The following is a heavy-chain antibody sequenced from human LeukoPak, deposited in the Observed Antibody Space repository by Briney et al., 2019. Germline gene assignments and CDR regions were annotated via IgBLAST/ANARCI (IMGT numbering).Heavy chain of an antibody. J-gene: IGHJ3*02. D-gene: IGHD6-19*01. V-gene: IGHV1-69*05. Sequence: GASVKVSCRASGGTFNIYAISWVRQAPGQGLEWMGGIIPIFGTANNAQKFQGRVTITTDESTSTAYMELSSLRSEDTAVYYCARAGLFGAVAGMLFDIWGQGTMVTVSS. CDR3: ARAGLFGAVAGMLFDI. CDR1: GGTFNIYA. CDR2: IIPIFGTA.